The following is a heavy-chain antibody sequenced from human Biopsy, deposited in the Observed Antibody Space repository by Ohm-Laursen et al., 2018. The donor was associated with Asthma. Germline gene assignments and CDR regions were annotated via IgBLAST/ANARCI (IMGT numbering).Heavy chain of an antibody. V-gene: IGHV1-69*13. J-gene: IGHJ4*02. D-gene: IGHD2-15*01. CDR2: INSVFGTT. CDR3: ARKAGSYISRTCYSLDF. Sequence: SVTASCKSLGGTFNTYVIGSVRQAPGEGLGWMGGINSVFGTTTYPQKFQDRVTIPADDSTNAVYMELSSLRSEDTAVYYCARKAGSYISRTCYSLDFWGQGTLVTVSS. CDR1: GGTFNTYV.